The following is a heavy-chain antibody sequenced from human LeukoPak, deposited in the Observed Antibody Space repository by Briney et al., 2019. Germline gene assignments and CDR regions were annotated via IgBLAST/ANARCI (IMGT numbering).Heavy chain of an antibody. CDR1: GFTFSSYA. J-gene: IGHJ4*02. Sequence: GGSLRLSCAASGFTFSSYAMSWVRQAPGKELEWVSSISGSNDNTYYADSVKDRFTISRDNSKNTLSLQMNSLRAEDTAVYYCAKGRGTTVTSAANYWGQGTLVTVSS. V-gene: IGHV3-23*01. CDR2: ISGSNDNT. CDR3: AKGRGTTVTSAANY. D-gene: IGHD4-17*01.